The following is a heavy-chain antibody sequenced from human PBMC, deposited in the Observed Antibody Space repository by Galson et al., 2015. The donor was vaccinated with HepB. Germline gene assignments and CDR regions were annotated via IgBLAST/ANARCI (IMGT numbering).Heavy chain of an antibody. J-gene: IGHJ3*02. Sequence: SLRLSCAASGFTFSSYGMHWVRQAPGKGLEWVAFIRYDGSNKYYADSVKGRFTISRDNSKNTLYLQMNSLRVEDTAVYYCARVRNRGIYAFGIWGQGTMVTVSS. CDR3: ARVRNRGIYAFGI. V-gene: IGHV3-30*02. D-gene: IGHD1-14*01. CDR1: GFTFSSYG. CDR2: IRYDGSNK.